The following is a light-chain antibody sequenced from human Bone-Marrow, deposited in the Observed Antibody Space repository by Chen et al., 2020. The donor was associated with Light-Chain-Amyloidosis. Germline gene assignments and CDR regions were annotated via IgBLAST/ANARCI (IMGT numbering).Light chain of an antibody. CDR3: QVWDRSSDRPV. CDR1: NIGSTS. J-gene: IGLJ3*02. V-gene: IGLV3-21*02. CDR2: DDS. Sequence: SYVLTQPSSVSVAPGQTATLACGGNNIGSTSVHWYQQTPGQASLLVVYDDSDRPSGIPERLSGSNSVNTATLTSSRVEAGDEADYYCQVWDRSSDRPVFGGGTKLTVL.